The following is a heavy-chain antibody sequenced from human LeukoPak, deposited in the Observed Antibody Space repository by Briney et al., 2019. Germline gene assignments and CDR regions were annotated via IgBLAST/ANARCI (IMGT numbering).Heavy chain of an antibody. CDR2: INPNSGGT. Sequence: ASVKVSCKASGYTFTDYYIHWVRQAPGQGLEWMGWINPNSGGTNYAQKFQGRVTMTRDTSINTAYMELSRLRSDDAAVYSCAGGITTRHFYYSMDVWGQGTTVTVSS. CDR1: GYTFTDYY. V-gene: IGHV1-2*02. D-gene: IGHD3-22*01. CDR3: AGGITTRHFYYSMDV. J-gene: IGHJ6*02.